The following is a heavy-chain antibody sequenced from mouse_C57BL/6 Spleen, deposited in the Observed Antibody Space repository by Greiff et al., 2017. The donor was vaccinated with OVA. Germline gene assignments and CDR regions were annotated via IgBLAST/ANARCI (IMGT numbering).Heavy chain of an antibody. CDR1: GYTFTSYW. V-gene: IGHV1-50*01. CDR2: IDPSDSYT. J-gene: IGHJ1*03. CDR3: ARSAWFWYFDV. D-gene: IGHD2-2*01. Sequence: QVQLKQPGAELVKPGASVKLSCKASGYTFTSYWMQWVKQRPGQGLEWIGEIDPSDSYTNYNQKFKGKATLTVDTSSSTAYMQLSSLTSEDSAVYYCARSAWFWYFDVWGTGTTVTVSS.